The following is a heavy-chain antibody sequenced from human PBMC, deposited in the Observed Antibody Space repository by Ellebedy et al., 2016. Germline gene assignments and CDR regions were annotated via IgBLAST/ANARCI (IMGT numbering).Heavy chain of an antibody. CDR1: GYSISSAYY. CDR3: ARGGAARLDPRIYYYMDV. D-gene: IGHD6-6*01. CDR2: IYHSGST. J-gene: IGHJ6*03. V-gene: IGHV4-38-2*02. Sequence: SETLSLXCTVSGYSISSAYYWGWIRQPPGKGLEWIGSIYHSGSTYYNPSLKSRVTMSVDTSKNQFSLKLSSVTAADTAVYYCARGGAARLDPRIYYYMDVWGKGTTVTVSS.